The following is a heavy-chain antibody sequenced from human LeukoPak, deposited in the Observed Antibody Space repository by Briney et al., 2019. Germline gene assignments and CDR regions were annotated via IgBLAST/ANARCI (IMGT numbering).Heavy chain of an antibody. Sequence: SETLSLTCTVSGGSISSYYWSWIRQPPGKGLEWIGYIYTSGSTNYNPSLKSRVTISVDTSKNQFSLKLSSVTAADTAVYYCARHIPYYDFWSGPYMDVWGKGATVTVSS. J-gene: IGHJ6*03. CDR2: IYTSGST. D-gene: IGHD3-3*01. CDR3: ARHIPYYDFWSGPYMDV. V-gene: IGHV4-4*09. CDR1: GGSISSYY.